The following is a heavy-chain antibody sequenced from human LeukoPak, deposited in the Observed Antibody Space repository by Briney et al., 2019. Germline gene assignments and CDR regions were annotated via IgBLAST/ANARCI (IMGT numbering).Heavy chain of an antibody. D-gene: IGHD1-26*01. V-gene: IGHV3-53*01. Sequence: GGSLRLSCVASGFTVTTDHMSWVRQAPGKGLEWVSIIYSAGSTYHADSVKGRFTISRDNSKNTVYLQMNSLRAEDTAIYYCARVWELSFDYWGQGTLVTVSS. CDR3: ARVWELSFDY. J-gene: IGHJ4*02. CDR1: GFTVTTDH. CDR2: IYSAGST.